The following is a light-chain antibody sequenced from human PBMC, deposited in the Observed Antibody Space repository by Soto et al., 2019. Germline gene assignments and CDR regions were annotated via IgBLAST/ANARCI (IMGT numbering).Light chain of an antibody. V-gene: IGKV3-15*01. J-gene: IGKJ1*01. CDR1: QSVSSI. Sequence: EIVMTQSPATLSVSPGERATLSCRASQSVSSILAWYQQKPGQAPRLLIYGASTRATGIPARLSGSGSGTEFTLTISSLQSEDFAVYYCQQYNDWPRTFGQGTKVEIK. CDR2: GAS. CDR3: QQYNDWPRT.